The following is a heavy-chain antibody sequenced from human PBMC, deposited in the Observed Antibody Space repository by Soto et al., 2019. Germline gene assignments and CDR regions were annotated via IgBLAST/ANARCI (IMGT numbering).Heavy chain of an antibody. J-gene: IGHJ6*02. V-gene: IGHV3-13*01. CDR1: GFTFSSYD. CDR3: ARTARLVGATSFETPNHEKPKYYYYYYGMDV. D-gene: IGHD1-26*01. CDR2: IGTAGDT. Sequence: PGGSLRLSCAASGFTFSSYDMHWVRQATGKGLERVSAIGTAGDTYYPGSVKGRFTISRENAKNSLYLQMNSLRAEDTAVYYCARTARLVGATSFETPNHEKPKYYYYYYGMDVWGQGTTVTVSS.